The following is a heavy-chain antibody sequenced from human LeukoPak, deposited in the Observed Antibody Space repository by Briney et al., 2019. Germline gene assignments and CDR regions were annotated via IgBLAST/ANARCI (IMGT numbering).Heavy chain of an antibody. D-gene: IGHD6-19*01. CDR2: ISSSGSTI. CDR3: ARVRSSTYSSGWYTGYNWFDP. J-gene: IGHJ5*02. CDR1: GFTFSDYY. V-gene: IGHV3-11*04. Sequence: GGSLRLSCAASGFTFSDYYMSWIRQAPGKGLEWVSYISSSGSTIYYADSVKGRFTISRDNAKNSLYLQMNSLRAEDTAVYYCARVRSSTYSSGWYTGYNWFDPWGQGTLVTVSS.